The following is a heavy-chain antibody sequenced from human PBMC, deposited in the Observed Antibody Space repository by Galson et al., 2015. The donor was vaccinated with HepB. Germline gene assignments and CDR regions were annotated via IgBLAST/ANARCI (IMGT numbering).Heavy chain of an antibody. V-gene: IGHV3-23*01. J-gene: IGHJ4*02. CDR3: AKYRDRSGYYDPIFDY. Sequence: SLRLSCAASGFTFSSYAMSWVRQAPGKGLEGVSAISGSGTGTYFADSVKGRLTISRDNSKNTLFLQVNSLRAEDKAVYYCAKYRDRSGYYDPIFDYWGQGTLVTVSS. CDR1: GFTFSSYA. D-gene: IGHD3-22*01. CDR2: ISGSGTGT.